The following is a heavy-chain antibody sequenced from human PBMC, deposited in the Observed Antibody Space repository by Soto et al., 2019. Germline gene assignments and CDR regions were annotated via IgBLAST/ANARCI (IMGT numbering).Heavy chain of an antibody. CDR1: GGTFSSYA. V-gene: IGHV1-69*13. J-gene: IGHJ6*02. CDR2: IIPIFGTA. Sequence: ASVKVSCKASGGTFSSYAISWVRQAPGQGLEWMGGIIPIFGTANYAQKFQGRVTITADESTSTAYMELSSLRSEDTAVYYCARGGPKESNYYYYGMDVWGQGTSVTVSS. D-gene: IGHD3-16*01. CDR3: ARGGPKESNYYYYGMDV.